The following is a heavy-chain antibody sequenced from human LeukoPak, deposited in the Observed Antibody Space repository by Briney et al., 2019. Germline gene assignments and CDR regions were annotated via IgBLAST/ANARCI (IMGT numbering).Heavy chain of an antibody. V-gene: IGHV4-39*01. D-gene: IGHD6-13*01. Sequence: SETLSLTCTVSGGSISSSSYYWGWIRQPPGKGLEWIGSIYYSGSTYYNPSLKSRVTISVDTSKNQFSLKLSSVTAADTAVYYWSRRLSSNLYLASWGSSDNWFDPWGQGTLVTVSS. CDR3: SRRLSSNLYLASWGSSDNWFDP. J-gene: IGHJ5*02. CDR2: IYYSGST. CDR1: GGSISSSSYY.